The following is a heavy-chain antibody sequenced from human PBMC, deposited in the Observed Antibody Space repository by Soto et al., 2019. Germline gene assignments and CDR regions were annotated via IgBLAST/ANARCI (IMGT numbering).Heavy chain of an antibody. CDR2: IYDSGAA. V-gene: IGHV4-30-2*01. D-gene: IGHD1-26*01. CDR1: GGSISTDYYA. CDR3: AREMGGTYLDH. Sequence: TSETLSLTCTVSGGSISTDYYAWSWIRQPPGKALEWIGYIYDSGAAYFNPSLQSRVSMSVDISKNQFSLKLTSVTAADTAVYFCAREMGGTYLDHWGQGALVTVSS. J-gene: IGHJ4*02.